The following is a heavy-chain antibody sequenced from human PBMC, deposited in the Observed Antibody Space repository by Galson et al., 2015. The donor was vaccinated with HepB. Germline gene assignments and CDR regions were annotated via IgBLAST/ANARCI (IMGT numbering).Heavy chain of an antibody. CDR1: GGSISSGGYS. V-gene: IGHV4-30-2*01. CDR2: IYHSGST. D-gene: IGHD2-2*02. CDR3: ARGDCSSTSCYKVVWFDP. J-gene: IGHJ5*02. Sequence: TLSLTCAVSGGSISSGGYSWSWIRQPPGKGLEWIGYIYHSGSTYYNPSLKSRVTISVDRSKNQFSLKLSSVTAADTAVYYCARGDCSSTSCYKVVWFDPWGQGTLVTVSS.